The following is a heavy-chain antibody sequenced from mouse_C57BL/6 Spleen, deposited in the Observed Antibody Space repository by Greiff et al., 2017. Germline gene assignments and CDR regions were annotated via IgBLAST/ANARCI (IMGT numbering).Heavy chain of an antibody. CDR3: TFYYGNYVGAY. CDR1: GFNIKDYY. J-gene: IGHJ3*01. D-gene: IGHD2-1*01. Sequence: EVQLQESGAELVRPGASVKLSCTASGFNIKDYYMHWVKQRPEQGLEWIGRIDPEDGDTEYAPKFQGKATMTADTSSNTAYLQLSSLTSEDTAVYYCTFYYGNYVGAYWGQGTLVTVSA. CDR2: IDPEDGDT. V-gene: IGHV14-1*01.